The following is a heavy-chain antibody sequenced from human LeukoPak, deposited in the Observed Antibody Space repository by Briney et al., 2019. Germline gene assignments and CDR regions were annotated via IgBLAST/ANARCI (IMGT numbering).Heavy chain of an antibody. J-gene: IGHJ4*02. CDR1: GYTFTGYN. D-gene: IGHD3-22*01. CDR3: ARMIVMETTEDC. Sequence: ASVKVSFKASGYTFTGYNLHWVRQPPGQGLEWMGWSNPNNGGTNYAQKFQGRLTITSDTSISTAYMELSRLRSNDTAVYYCARMIVMETTEDCWGQGTLVTVSS. CDR2: SNPNNGGT. V-gene: IGHV1-2*02.